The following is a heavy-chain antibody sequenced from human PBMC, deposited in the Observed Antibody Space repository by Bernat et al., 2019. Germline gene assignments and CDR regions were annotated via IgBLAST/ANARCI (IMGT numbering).Heavy chain of an antibody. J-gene: IGHJ4*02. CDR1: GFTFSNYG. CDR2: IWYDSSNS. CDR3: AREGWSAMAAAGTWADY. V-gene: IGHV3-33*01. D-gene: IGHD6-25*01. Sequence: QVQLVESGGGVVQPGTSLRLSCVASGFTFSNYGMHWVRQAPGKGLEWVAVIWYDSSNSYYADSVRGRFTISKDNSKNTLFLQMNSLRTEDTGVYYCAREGWSAMAAAGTWADYWGQGTLVSVSS.